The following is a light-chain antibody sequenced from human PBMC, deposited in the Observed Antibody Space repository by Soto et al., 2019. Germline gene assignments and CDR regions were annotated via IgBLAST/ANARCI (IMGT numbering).Light chain of an antibody. J-gene: IGKJ2*01. V-gene: IGKV1-6*01. CDR3: LQDASYPYT. CDR2: TIS. CDR1: QDVRND. Sequence: AVQMTQSPSSLSASVGDRVTITCRASQDVRNDLGWYQQKPGQAPKLLIYTISTLQSGVPSRFSGSGSGTDFTLKISSLQPEDSATYYCLQDASYPYTFGQGTNLEI.